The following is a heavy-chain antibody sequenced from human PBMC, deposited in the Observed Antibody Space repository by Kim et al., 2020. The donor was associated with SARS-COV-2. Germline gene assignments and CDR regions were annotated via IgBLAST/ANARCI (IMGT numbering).Heavy chain of an antibody. V-gene: IGHV4-39*07. D-gene: IGHD6-19*01. Sequence: SETLSLTCTVSGGSISSSSYYWGWIRQPPGKGLEWIGSIYYSGSTYYNPSLKSRVTISVDTSKNQFSLKLSSVTAADTAVYYCARGYGQWLVQVAFDIWGQGTMVTVSS. CDR3: ARGYGQWLVQVAFDI. CDR1: GGSISSSSYY. J-gene: IGHJ3*02. CDR2: IYYSGST.